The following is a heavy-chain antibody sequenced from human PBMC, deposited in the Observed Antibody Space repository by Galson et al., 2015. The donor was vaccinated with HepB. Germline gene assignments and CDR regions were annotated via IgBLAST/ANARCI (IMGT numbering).Heavy chain of an antibody. CDR2: INSGRTM. J-gene: IGHJ3*02. CDR3: ARQGVGSTGGRDAFDI. Sequence: SLRLSCAASGFIFSDYYMTWIRQGPGKGLEWVSYINSGRTMYYADSVKGRFTISRDNAKNSLYLQVNYLGTEDTAAYYCARQGVGSTGGRDAFDIWGQGTVVTVSS. D-gene: IGHD1-26*01. CDR1: GFIFSDYY. V-gene: IGHV3-69-1*01.